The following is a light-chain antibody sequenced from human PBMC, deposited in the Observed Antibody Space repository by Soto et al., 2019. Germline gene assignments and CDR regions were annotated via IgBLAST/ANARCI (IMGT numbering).Light chain of an antibody. CDR3: SSYTRSSTYV. Sequence: QSVLTQPASVSGSPGQSITISCTGTSSDVGGYNYVSWYQQHPGKAPKLMIYEVSNWPSGVSSRFSGSKSGNTASLTISGLQAEDEADYYCSSYTRSSTYVFGTGTK. CDR2: EVS. V-gene: IGLV2-14*01. J-gene: IGLJ1*01. CDR1: SSDVGGYNY.